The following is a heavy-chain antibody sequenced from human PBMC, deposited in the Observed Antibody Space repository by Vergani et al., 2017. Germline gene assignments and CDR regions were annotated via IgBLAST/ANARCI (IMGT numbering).Heavy chain of an antibody. Sequence: EVQLVESGGGLVKPGGSLRLSCAASGFTFSNAWMSWVRQAPGKGLEWVGRIKSKTDGGTTDYAAPVKGRFTISRDDSKNTLYLQMNSLRVEDTAVYYCAILGMVYAFDYWGQGTLVTVSS. V-gene: IGHV3-15*01. CDR1: GFTFSNAW. J-gene: IGHJ4*02. D-gene: IGHD2-8*01. CDR3: AILGMVYAFDY. CDR2: IKSKTDGGTT.